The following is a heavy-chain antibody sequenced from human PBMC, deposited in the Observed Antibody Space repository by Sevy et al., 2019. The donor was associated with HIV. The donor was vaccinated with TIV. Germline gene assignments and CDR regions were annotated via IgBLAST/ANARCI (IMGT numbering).Heavy chain of an antibody. J-gene: IGHJ4*02. CDR3: VKEGGGEGGDH. CDR2: IQYDGSNK. D-gene: IGHD3-16*01. CDR1: GFSFSSYG. Sequence: GGSLRLSCAASGFSFSSYGMHWVRQAPGKGLEWMSYIQYDGSNKYYTDSVKGRFTISRDNSKNTLFLQMNSLSVEDTAVFYCVKEGGGEGGDHWGQGTLVTVSS. V-gene: IGHV3-30*02.